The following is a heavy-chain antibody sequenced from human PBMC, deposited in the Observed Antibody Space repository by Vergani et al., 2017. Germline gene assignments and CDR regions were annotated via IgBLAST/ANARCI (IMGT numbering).Heavy chain of an antibody. J-gene: IGHJ4*02. Sequence: VQLVESGGGLVKPGGSLRLSCAASGFTFGSYSMNWVRQAPGKGLEWVSSISSSSSYIYYADSVKGRFTIPRDNAKNSLYLQMNSLRAEDTAVYYCARDSSIEYYFDYWGQGTLVTVSS. V-gene: IGHV3-21*01. CDR2: ISSSSSYI. CDR1: GFTFGSYS. CDR3: ARDSSIEYYFDY.